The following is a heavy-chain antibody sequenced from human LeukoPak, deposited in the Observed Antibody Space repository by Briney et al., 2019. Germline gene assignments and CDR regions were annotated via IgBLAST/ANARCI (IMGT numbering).Heavy chain of an antibody. CDR1: GGTFSSYA. J-gene: IGHJ3*02. Sequence: GASVKVSCKASGGTFSSYAISWVRQAPGQGLEWMGWINPNSGGTNYAQKFQGRVTVTRDTSISTAYMELSRLRSDDTAVYYCARDTQNAFDIWGQGTMVTVSS. CDR3: ARDTQNAFDI. CDR2: INPNSGGT. V-gene: IGHV1-2*02.